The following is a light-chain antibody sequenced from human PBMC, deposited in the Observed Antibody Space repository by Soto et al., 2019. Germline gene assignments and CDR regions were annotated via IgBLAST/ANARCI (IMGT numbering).Light chain of an antibody. CDR3: QSVDSNTLGV. V-gene: IGLV3-25*03. J-gene: IGLJ3*02. CDR2: KDT. Sequence: SYELTQPPSVSVFPGQTARITCSGDTLPKQYAYWYQQKPGQAPVLAIHKDTERPSGIPERFSGSTSGTTVTLSISVVQAEDEADYYCQSVDSNTLGVFGGGTKLTVL. CDR1: TLPKQY.